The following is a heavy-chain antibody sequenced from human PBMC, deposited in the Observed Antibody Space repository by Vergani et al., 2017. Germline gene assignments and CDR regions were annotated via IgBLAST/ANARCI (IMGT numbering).Heavy chain of an antibody. D-gene: IGHD5-24*01. J-gene: IGHJ5*01. CDR1: GFTFGDYY. CDR3: VRGGLATIYNWFDP. V-gene: IGHV3-7*01. CDR2: IKRDGTET. Sequence: EVHLEESGGGLVQPGGSQRLSCAASGFTFGDYYMAWIRLAPGKGLDWVASIKRDGTETFYVDSVKGRFTITRDNAKKFIYLQMNSLRAEDTAVYYCVRGGLATIYNWFDPWGQGTRVTVSS.